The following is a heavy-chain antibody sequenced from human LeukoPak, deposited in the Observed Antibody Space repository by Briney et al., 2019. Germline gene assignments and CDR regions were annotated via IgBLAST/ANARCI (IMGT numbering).Heavy chain of an antibody. V-gene: IGHV1-69*01. D-gene: IGHD6-13*01. CDR2: IIPIFGTA. CDR1: GGTFSSYA. CDR3: ARDRIAAAVPDAFDV. J-gene: IGHJ3*01. Sequence: ASVKVSCKASGGTFSSYAISWVRQAPGQGLEWMGGIIPIFGTANYAQKFQGRVTITADESTSTAYMELSSLRSEDTAVYYCARDRIAAAVPDAFDVWDQGTMVTVSS.